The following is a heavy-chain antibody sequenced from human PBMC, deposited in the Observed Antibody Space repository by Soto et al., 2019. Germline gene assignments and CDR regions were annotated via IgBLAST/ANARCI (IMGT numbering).Heavy chain of an antibody. CDR2: IYYSGST. J-gene: IGHJ3*02. V-gene: IGHV4-59*08. CDR3: ARAVLYCSGGSCYPPGAFDI. Sequence: QVQLQESGPGLVKPSETLSLTCTVSGGSISSYYWSWIRQPPGKGLEWIGYIYYSGSTNYNPSLKSRVTISVDTAKNQFSLKLSSVTAADTAVYYCARAVLYCSGGSCYPPGAFDIWGQGTMVTVPS. D-gene: IGHD2-15*01. CDR1: GGSISSYY.